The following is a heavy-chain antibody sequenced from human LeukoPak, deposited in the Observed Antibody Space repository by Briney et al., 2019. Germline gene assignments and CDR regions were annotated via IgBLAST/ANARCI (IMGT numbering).Heavy chain of an antibody. Sequence: GGSLRLSCAASGFTFSSYSMNWVRQAPGKGLEWVSSISTSSNYIYYADSVTGRFTTSRDNDKNSLYLQMSSLRGEDTAVYYCAREIHLDYWGQGTLVTVST. V-gene: IGHV3-21*04. J-gene: IGHJ4*02. CDR1: GFTFSSYS. CDR3: AREIHLDY. CDR2: ISTSSNYI.